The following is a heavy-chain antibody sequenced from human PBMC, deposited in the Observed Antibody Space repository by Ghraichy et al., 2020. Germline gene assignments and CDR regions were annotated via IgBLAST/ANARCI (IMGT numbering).Heavy chain of an antibody. CDR2: ISDTGRT. CDR3: ARVMPGGVSQLWYFVL. CDR1: GDSVRSSF. D-gene: IGHD2-8*02. V-gene: IGHV4-59*02. Sequence: ESLNISCTVSGDSVRSSFWSWIRQSPGKGLEWIGYISDTGRTNAHPSLQSRVTISVDPSKNQISLRLRSVTTADTATYYCARVMPGGVSQLWYFVLWGRGTLVSGSS. J-gene: IGHJ2*01.